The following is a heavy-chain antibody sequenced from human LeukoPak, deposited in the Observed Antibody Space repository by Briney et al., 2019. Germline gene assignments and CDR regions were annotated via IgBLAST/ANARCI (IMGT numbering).Heavy chain of an antibody. V-gene: IGHV4-59*08. CDR1: GGSISSYY. J-gene: IGHJ3*02. CDR3: ARGPRLGYYYGSGSYPTI. CDR2: IYYSGST. D-gene: IGHD3-10*01. Sequence: SETLSLTCTVSGGSISSYYWSWIRQPPGKGLEWIGYIYYSGSTNYNPSLKSRVTISVDTSKNQFSLKLSSVTAADTAVYYCARGPRLGYYYGSGSYPTIWGQGTMVTVSS.